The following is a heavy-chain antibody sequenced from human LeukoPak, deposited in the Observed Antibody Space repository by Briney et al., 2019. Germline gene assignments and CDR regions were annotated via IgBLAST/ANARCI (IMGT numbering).Heavy chain of an antibody. D-gene: IGHD3-3*01. V-gene: IGHV1-24*01. CDR2: FDPEDGET. J-gene: IGHJ4*02. Sequence: GASVKVSSKVSGYTLTELSMHWVRQAPGKGLEWMGGFDPEDGETIYAQKFQGRVTMTEDTSADTAYMELSSLRSEDTAVYYCATGGPPYYDFWSGYYYYWGQGTLVTVSP. CDR3: ATGGPPYYDFWSGYYYY. CDR1: GYTLTELS.